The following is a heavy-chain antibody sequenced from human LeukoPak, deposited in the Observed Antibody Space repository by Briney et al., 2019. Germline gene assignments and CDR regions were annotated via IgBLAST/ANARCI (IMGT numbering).Heavy chain of an antibody. Sequence: ESGPALVKPTQTLTLTCTFSGFSLSTSGMCVSWIRQPPGKALEWLARIDWDDDKYYSTSLKTRLTISKDTSKNQVVLTMTNMEPVDTATYFCALGSGRTFDYWGQGTLVTVSS. CDR3: ALGSGRTFDY. CDR2: IDWDDDK. CDR1: GFSLSTSGMC. V-gene: IGHV2-70*11. J-gene: IGHJ4*02. D-gene: IGHD3-10*01.